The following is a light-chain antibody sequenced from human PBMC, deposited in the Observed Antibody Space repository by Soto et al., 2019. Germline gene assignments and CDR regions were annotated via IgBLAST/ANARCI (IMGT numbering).Light chain of an antibody. Sequence: EIMLTQSPGTLSLSPGERATLSCRASQSVSSSYLAWYQQKPGQAPRLLIYGASSRATGIPDRFSGSGSGIDFTLTISRLEPEDFAVYYCQQYGNSPPRTFGQGTKLEIK. CDR2: GAS. J-gene: IGKJ2*01. CDR3: QQYGNSPPRT. CDR1: QSVSSSY. V-gene: IGKV3-20*01.